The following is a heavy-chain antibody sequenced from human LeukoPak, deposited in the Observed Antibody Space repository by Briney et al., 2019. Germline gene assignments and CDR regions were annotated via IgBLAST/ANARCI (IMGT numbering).Heavy chain of an antibody. V-gene: IGHV4-39*01. CDR1: GGSISSSTYH. CDR3: ARHGIDVLLKDYYFDY. J-gene: IGHJ4*02. D-gene: IGHD3-16*01. Sequence: PSETLSLTCTVSGGSISSSTYHWGWIRQPPGKGLEWIGSIFFSGSTYYNPSLKSRVTISVDTSKNQFSLRLSSVTAADTAVYYCARHGIDVLLKDYYFDYWGQGTRVTASS. CDR2: IFFSGST.